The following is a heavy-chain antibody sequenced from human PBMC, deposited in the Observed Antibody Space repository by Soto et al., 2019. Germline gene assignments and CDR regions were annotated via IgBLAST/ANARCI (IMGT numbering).Heavy chain of an antibody. J-gene: IGHJ6*02. Sequence: QVQLVQSGAEVKKPGSSVKVSCKASGGTFSSYAISWVRQAPGQGLEWMGGIIPMFGTADYAQRFQGRVTITADESTSPAYMDLSSLRSEDTAVYNCARHSSSTNYYYYGMDVWGQGTTVTVSS. CDR3: ARHSSSTNYYYYGMDV. V-gene: IGHV1-69*12. CDR2: IIPMFGTA. CDR1: GGTFSSYA. D-gene: IGHD6-6*01.